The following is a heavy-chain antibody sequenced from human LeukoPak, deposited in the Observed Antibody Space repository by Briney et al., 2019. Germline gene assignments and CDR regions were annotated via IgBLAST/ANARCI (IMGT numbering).Heavy chain of an antibody. CDR3: ARDLHYYASGSYSL. CDR2: IYYDGTKT. Sequence: GGSLRLSCAASGFTFSSYGIHWVRQAPGKGLEWVAVIYYDGTKTYYADSVKGRFTISRDNSRNTLSLQMNSLRAEDTAVYYCARDLHYYASGSYSLWGQGTLVTVSS. D-gene: IGHD3-10*01. CDR1: GFTFSSYG. V-gene: IGHV3-33*01. J-gene: IGHJ4*02.